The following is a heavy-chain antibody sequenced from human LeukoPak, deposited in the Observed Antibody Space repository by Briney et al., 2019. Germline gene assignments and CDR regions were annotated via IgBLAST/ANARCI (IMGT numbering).Heavy chain of an antibody. V-gene: IGHV3-74*01. CDR2: INPDGSST. CDR3: ARVRTDSSGYYYGGYDY. CDR1: GFTFSRYW. Sequence: PGGSLRLSCAASGFTFSRYWMHWVRQAPGKGLVCVSRINPDGSSTTYADSVKGRFTSSRDNAKNTLYLQMNSLRAEDTAVYYCARVRTDSSGYYYGGYDYWGQGTLVTVSS. D-gene: IGHD3-22*01. J-gene: IGHJ4*02.